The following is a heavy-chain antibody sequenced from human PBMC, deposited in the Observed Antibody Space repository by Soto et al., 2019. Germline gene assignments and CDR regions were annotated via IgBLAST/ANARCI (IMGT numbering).Heavy chain of an antibody. J-gene: IGHJ4*02. CDR3: TESSNGTRTLWY. Sequence: EVQLVESGGGLVQPGGSLKLSCAASGFTFSGSAMHWVRQASGKGLEWVGRIRSKANSYATAYAASVKGRFTISRDDSKNTAYLQMNSLKTEDTAVYDCTESSNGTRTLWYWGQGTLVTVSS. CDR1: GFTFSGSA. D-gene: IGHD1-7*01. CDR2: IRSKANSYAT. V-gene: IGHV3-73*02.